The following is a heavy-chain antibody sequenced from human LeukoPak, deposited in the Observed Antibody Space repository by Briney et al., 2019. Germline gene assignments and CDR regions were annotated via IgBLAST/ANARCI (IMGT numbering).Heavy chain of an antibody. CDR3: ARDNWVDC. V-gene: IGHV3-21*04. CDR2: ISPDSNYK. CDR1: GFTFSTYS. Sequence: GESLRLSCAASGFTFSTYSMNWLRLAPGKGLEWVSSISPDSNYKYYADSVKGRFTISRDNAKNSLYLQMNSLKVEDTAIYYCARDNWVDCWGQGTLVTVSS. J-gene: IGHJ5*01.